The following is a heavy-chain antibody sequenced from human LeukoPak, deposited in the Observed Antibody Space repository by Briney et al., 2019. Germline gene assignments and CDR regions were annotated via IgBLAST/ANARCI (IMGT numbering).Heavy chain of an antibody. J-gene: IGHJ4*02. D-gene: IGHD5/OR15-5a*01. CDR1: GFTFSDYY. Sequence: GGSLRLSCAASGFTFSDYYMSWIRQAPGKGLEWVSYISSGSDYTNYADAVRGRFTISRDNAKNSLSLQMSSLRAEDTALYFCARSAGRLSPIDDWGQGTLVTVSS. CDR3: ARSAGRLSPIDD. CDR2: ISSGSDYT. V-gene: IGHV3-11*06.